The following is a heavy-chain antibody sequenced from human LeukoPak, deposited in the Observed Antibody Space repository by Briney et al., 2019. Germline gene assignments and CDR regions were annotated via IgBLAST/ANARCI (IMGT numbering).Heavy chain of an antibody. J-gene: IGHJ3*02. CDR3: ARDLHYAFDI. V-gene: IGHV3-48*01. Sequence: GGSLRLSCAASGFPLSSYSINWVRQAPGKGLEWVSYVGAIGSSTISYADSVMGRFTISRDNAKNSVFLQMNSLRAEDTAVYYCARDLHYAFDIWGQGTMVTVSS. CDR2: VGAIGSSTI. CDR1: GFPLSSYS.